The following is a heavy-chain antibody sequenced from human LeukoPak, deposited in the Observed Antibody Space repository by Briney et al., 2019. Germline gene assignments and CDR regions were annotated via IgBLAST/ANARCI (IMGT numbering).Heavy chain of an antibody. Sequence: SETLSLTCAVSNASISSSEWWTWVRQPPGKGLEWIGEIYHSGRTNYNPSLKSRVTIAVDKPKNQFSLKLSSVTAADTAVYYCVRGIYCSSTSCQVSGYMDVWGKGTTVTVSS. J-gene: IGHJ6*03. CDR1: NASISSSEW. D-gene: IGHD2-2*01. CDR2: IYHSGRT. V-gene: IGHV4-4*02. CDR3: VRGIYCSSTSCQVSGYMDV.